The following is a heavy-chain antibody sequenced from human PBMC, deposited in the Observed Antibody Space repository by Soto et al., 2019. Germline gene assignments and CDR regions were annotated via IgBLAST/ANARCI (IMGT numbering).Heavy chain of an antibody. D-gene: IGHD2-15*01. CDR3: GKVLVGATGHTDSDS. CDR2: IYHTGNT. V-gene: IGHV4-38-2*01. J-gene: IGHJ4*02. CDR1: GYSISRGFY. Sequence: SETLSLTCAVSGYSISRGFYWGWIRQSPGKGLEWTGSIYHTGNTYYNASLRSRVTISVDTSKNQFSLKLTSVTAADTALYYCGKVLVGATGHTDSDSWGPGTLVTVSS.